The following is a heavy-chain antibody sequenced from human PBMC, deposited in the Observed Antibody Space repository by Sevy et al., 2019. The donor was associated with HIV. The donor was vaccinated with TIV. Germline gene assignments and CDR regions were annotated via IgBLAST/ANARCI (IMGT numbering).Heavy chain of an antibody. V-gene: IGHV3-23*01. CDR2: FSFGCGRI. CDR3: AREGCTQPHDY. Sequence: GGSLRLSCAASGFTFVKYSMSWVRQAPGKGLEWISTFSFGCGRINYADSVKGRFTISRDDSKNTLFLQMNSLRAEDTATYFCAREGCTQPHDYWGQGTLVTVS. CDR1: GFTFVKYS. J-gene: IGHJ4*02. D-gene: IGHD2-8*01.